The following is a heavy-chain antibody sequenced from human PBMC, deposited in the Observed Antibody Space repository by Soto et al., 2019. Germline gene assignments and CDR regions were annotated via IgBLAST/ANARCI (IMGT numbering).Heavy chain of an antibody. D-gene: IGHD6-6*01. CDR2: ISGRTTST. V-gene: IGHV3-23*01. CDR1: GVTLTNSA. J-gene: IGHJ4*01. Sequence: GGSLRLSCAASGVTLTNSALSWFRQAPGKGLEWVSTISGRTTSTWYADSVKGRFIVSRDNSVNTLYLQMDSLKTEDTAVYYCSTDSYFTLKLVRFDYWGLGTLVTVSS. CDR3: STDSYFTLKLVRFDY.